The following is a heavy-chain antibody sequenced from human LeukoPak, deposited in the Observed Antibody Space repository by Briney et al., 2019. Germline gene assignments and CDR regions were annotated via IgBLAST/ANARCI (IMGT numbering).Heavy chain of an antibody. Sequence: PGGSLRLSCAASGFTFSSYAMHWVRQAPGKGLEWVAVISYDGSNKYYADSVKGRFTISRDNSKNTLYLQMNSLRAEDTAVYYSARDRGYSYAEYYFDYWGQGTLVTVSS. CDR3: ARDRGYSYAEYYFDY. V-gene: IGHV3-30-3*01. D-gene: IGHD5-18*01. CDR2: ISYDGSNK. CDR1: GFTFSSYA. J-gene: IGHJ4*02.